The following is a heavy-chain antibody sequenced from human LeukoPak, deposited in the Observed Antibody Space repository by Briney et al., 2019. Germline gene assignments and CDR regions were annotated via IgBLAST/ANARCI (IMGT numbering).Heavy chain of an antibody. Sequence: GGSLRLSCAASGFSFSSFAMTWVRQAPGKGLEWVSTIRSNGATAYNADSVRGRFTISRDNSKNTVYLQMNSLRVEDTAIYYCARGQEFDDGVFDSWGQGTLVTVSS. CDR1: GFSFSSFA. CDR3: ARGQEFDDGVFDS. V-gene: IGHV3-23*01. D-gene: IGHD1-1*01. J-gene: IGHJ4*02. CDR2: IRSNGATA.